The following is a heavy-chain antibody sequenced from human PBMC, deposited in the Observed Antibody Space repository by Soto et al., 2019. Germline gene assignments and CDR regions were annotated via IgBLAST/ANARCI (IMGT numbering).Heavy chain of an antibody. V-gene: IGHV1-46*03. D-gene: IGHD3-3*01. Sequence: ASVKVSCKASGYTFTSYYMHWVRQAPGQGLEWMGIINPSGGSTSYAQKFQGRVTMTRDTSTSTVYMELSSLRSEDTAVYYCAKSSFYDFWSGYGSGGWFDPWGQGTLVTVS. J-gene: IGHJ5*02. CDR3: AKSSFYDFWSGYGSGGWFDP. CDR2: INPSGGST. CDR1: GYTFTSYY.